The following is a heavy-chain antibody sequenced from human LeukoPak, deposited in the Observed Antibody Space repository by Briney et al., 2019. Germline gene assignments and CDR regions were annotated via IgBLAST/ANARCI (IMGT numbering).Heavy chain of an antibody. V-gene: IGHV3-48*03. D-gene: IGHD3-22*01. Sequence: GGSLRLSCAASGFTFSSYEMNWVRQAPGKGLEWVSYISSSGSTIYYADSVKGRFTISRDNAKNSVYLQMNSLRAEDTAAYYCASTKIYYYDSSDYSEGPPGYFDYWGRGTLVTVSS. CDR1: GFTFSSYE. J-gene: IGHJ4*02. CDR2: ISSSGSTI. CDR3: ASTKIYYYDSSDYSEGPPGYFDY.